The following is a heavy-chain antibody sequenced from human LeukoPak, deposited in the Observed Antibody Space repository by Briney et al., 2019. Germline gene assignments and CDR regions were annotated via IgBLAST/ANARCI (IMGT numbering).Heavy chain of an antibody. CDR3: ARDFRAGATSYYGMDV. J-gene: IGHJ6*02. Sequence: SVEVSCKASGGPFSSFAISWGRQGPGQGLEWTGRIIPILGIANYAQKFQGRVTITADTFTNTAYMELSSLRSEDTAVYYCARDFRAGATSYYGMDVWGQGTTVTVSS. V-gene: IGHV1-69*04. D-gene: IGHD1-26*01. CDR1: GGPFSSFA. CDR2: IIPILGIA.